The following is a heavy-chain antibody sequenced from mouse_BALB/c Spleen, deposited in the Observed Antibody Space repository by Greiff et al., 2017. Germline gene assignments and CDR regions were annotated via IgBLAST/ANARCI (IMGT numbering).Heavy chain of an antibody. J-gene: IGHJ4*01. CDR2: IDPANGNN. Sequence: EVQLQQSGAELVKPGASVKLSCTASGFNIKDTYMHWVKQRPEQGLEWIGRIDPANGNNKYDPKFQGKATITADTSSNTAYLQLSSLTSEDTAVYYGARGITTAPYAMDYWGQGTSVTVSS. V-gene: IGHV14-3*02. CDR1: GFNIKDTY. CDR3: ARGITTAPYAMDY. D-gene: IGHD1-2*01.